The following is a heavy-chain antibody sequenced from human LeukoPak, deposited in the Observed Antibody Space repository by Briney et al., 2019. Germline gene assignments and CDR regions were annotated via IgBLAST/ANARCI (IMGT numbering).Heavy chain of an antibody. CDR1: GGSISSSSYY. CDR3: AGERGEEYSSGWYKRNYFDN. V-gene: IGHV4-39*07. CDR2: IYYSGST. D-gene: IGHD6-19*01. J-gene: IGHJ4*02. Sequence: TSETLSLTCTVSGGSISSSSYYWGWIRQPPGKGLEWIGSIYYSGSTYYNPSLKSRVTISVDTSMNQFSLKLSSVTAADTAVYYCAGERGEEYSSGWYKRNYFDNWGQGIRVTVSS.